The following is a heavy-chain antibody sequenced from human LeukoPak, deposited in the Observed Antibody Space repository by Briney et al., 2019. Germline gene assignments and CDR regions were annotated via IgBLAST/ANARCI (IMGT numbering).Heavy chain of an antibody. V-gene: IGHV1-2*02. CDR2: INPDSGGT. D-gene: IGHD3-22*01. Sequence: GASVKVSCKASGYTFTGYYMHWVRQAPGQGLEWMGWINPDSGGTKYAQKFQGRVTMTRDTSISTAYMELSRVRSDDTAMYYCARDPYDSSAYFDYWGQGTLVTASS. CDR3: ARDPYDSSAYFDY. CDR1: GYTFTGYY. J-gene: IGHJ4*02.